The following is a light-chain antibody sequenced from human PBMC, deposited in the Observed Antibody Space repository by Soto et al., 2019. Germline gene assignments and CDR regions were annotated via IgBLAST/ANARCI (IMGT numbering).Light chain of an antibody. V-gene: IGLV2-11*01. CDR2: EVN. CDR1: SSDVGGYKF. CDR3: CSYAGSYTWV. J-gene: IGLJ3*02. Sequence: QSALTQPASVSASPGQSITISCTGTSSDVGGYKFVSWYQHHPGKAPKLMIYEVNNRPSGVPDRFSGSKSGNTASLTISGLQAEDEADFYCCSYAGSYTWVFGGGTKVTVL.